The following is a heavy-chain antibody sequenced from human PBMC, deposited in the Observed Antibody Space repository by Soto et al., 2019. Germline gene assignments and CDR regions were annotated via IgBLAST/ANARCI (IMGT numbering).Heavy chain of an antibody. CDR1: GGSFSSGDYY. CDR2: IYYSGST. J-gene: IGHJ4*02. V-gene: IGHV4-30-4*01. Sequence: SETLSLTCTVSGGSFSSGDYYWSWIRQPPGKGLEWIGYIYYSGSTYYNPSLKSRVNISVDTSKNQFSLKLSSVTAADTAVYYCASIAARPPFSPFDYWGQGTLVTVSS. CDR3: ASIAARPPFSPFDY. D-gene: IGHD6-6*01.